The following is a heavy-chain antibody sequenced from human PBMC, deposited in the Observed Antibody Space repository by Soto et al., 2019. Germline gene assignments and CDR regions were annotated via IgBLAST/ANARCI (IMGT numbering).Heavy chain of an antibody. CDR2: ISYDGRNN. J-gene: IGHJ6*02. CDR1: GFTFSSYG. D-gene: IGHD1-1*01. Sequence: QVQLVESGGGVVQPGRSLRLSCAASGFTFSSYGIHWVRQAPCKGLARVAVISYDGRNNYYADSVKGRCTISRDHSKNTLYLQRTSLRAEDTAVYYCAKARGAIREPYGMCVCGQGTTVTLSS. V-gene: IGHV3-30*18. CDR3: AKARGAIREPYGMCV.